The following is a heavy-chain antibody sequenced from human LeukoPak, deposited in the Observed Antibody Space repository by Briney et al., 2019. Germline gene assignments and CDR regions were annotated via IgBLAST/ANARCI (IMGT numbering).Heavy chain of an antibody. CDR3: ARDTITMVRGKSARSSPAFDI. CDR1: GGTFSSYA. CDR2: IIPIFGTA. Sequence: SVKVSCKASGGTFSSYAISWVRQAPGQGLEWMGGIIPIFGTANYARKFQGRVTITADESTSTAYMELSSLRSEDTAVYYCARDTITMVRGKSARSSPAFDIWGQGTMVTVSS. D-gene: IGHD3-10*01. J-gene: IGHJ3*02. V-gene: IGHV1-69*13.